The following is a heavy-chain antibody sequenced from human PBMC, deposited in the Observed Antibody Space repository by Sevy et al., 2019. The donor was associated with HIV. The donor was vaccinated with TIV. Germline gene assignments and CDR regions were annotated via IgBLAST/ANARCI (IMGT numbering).Heavy chain of an antibody. CDR3: ARPSPRIAPCSAAFFDS. J-gene: IGHJ4*01. V-gene: IGHV3-23*01. D-gene: IGHD6-6*01. Sequence: GGSLRLSCAASGFASGFTFSSFAMSWVRQLPGKGLEWVSTINGRGGSTYYADSVKGRFTLSRDNSNNGLFLQMDSLTPEDAAVYYCARPSPRIAPCSAAFFDSWGHGTLVTVSS. CDR1: GFTFSSFA. CDR2: INGRGGST.